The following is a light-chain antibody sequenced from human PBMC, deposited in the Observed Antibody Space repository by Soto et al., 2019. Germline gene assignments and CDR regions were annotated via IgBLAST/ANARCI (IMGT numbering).Light chain of an antibody. CDR1: QSVSSD. V-gene: IGKV3-15*01. CDR2: SAS. CDR3: QQYKNWPWT. Sequence: EIVMTQSPATLSVSPGERATLSCRVSQSVSSDLAWYQQKPGQAPRLLIHSASTRATGIPARFSGSGSGTEFTLTISSLQSEDFAVYYCQQYKNWPWTFGQGTKVDIK. J-gene: IGKJ1*01.